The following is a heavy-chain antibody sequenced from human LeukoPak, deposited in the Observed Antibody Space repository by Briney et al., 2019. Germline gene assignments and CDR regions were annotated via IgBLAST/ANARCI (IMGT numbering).Heavy chain of an antibody. V-gene: IGHV3-11*04. CDR1: GFTFSDYY. CDR2: ITSSDNTI. J-gene: IGHJ4*02. CDR3: ARDFHRRLYDSSAYHPY. D-gene: IGHD3-22*01. Sequence: GGSLRLSCAASGFTFSDYYMSWIRQAPGKGLEWVSYITSSDNTIYYADSVKGRFTISRDNAKNSLYLQMNSLRAEDTAVYYCARDFHRRLYDSSAYHPYWGQGTLVTVSS.